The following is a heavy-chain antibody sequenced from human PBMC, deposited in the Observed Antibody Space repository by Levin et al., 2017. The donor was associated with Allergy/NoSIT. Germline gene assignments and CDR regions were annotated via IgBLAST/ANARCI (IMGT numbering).Heavy chain of an antibody. CDR2: IYSGGST. J-gene: IGHJ6*03. Sequence: SGESLKISCAASGFTVSSNYMSWVRQAPGKGLEWVSVIYSGGSTYYADSVKGRFTISRDNSKNTLYLQMNSRRAEDTAMYYCARGGHYYYYMDVWGKGTTVTVSS. CDR1: GFTVSSNY. V-gene: IGHV3-53*01. CDR3: ARGGHYYYYMDV.